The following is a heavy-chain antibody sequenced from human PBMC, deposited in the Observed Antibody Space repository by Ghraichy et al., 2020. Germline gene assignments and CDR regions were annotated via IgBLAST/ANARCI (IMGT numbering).Heavy chain of an antibody. V-gene: IGHV3-33*01. J-gene: IGHJ5*02. CDR3: ARFVGGNFNWFDP. CDR1: GFTFSSYG. CDR2: IWYDGSKQ. Sequence: GGSLRLSCAASGFTFSSYGMHWVRQAPGQGLEWVAVIWYDGSKQYYVDSVKGRFTISRDNSKNTMNLQMNSLRAEDTGVYYCARFVGGNFNWFDPWGQGTLVTVAS. D-gene: IGHD3-16*01.